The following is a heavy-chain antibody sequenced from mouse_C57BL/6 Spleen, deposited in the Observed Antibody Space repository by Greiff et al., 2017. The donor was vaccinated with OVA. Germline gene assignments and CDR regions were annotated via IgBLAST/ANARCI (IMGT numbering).Heavy chain of an antibody. CDR1: GYTFTSYW. D-gene: IGHD2-1*01. Sequence: QVQLQQSGAELVKPGASVKMSCKASGYTFTSYWITWVKQRPGQGLEWIGDIYPGSGSTNYNEKFKSKATLTVDTSTSTAYVQLSSLTSEDSAVYYCARFYGNYVGDWGQGTTLTVSS. V-gene: IGHV1-55*01. J-gene: IGHJ2*01. CDR3: ARFYGNYVGD. CDR2: IYPGSGST.